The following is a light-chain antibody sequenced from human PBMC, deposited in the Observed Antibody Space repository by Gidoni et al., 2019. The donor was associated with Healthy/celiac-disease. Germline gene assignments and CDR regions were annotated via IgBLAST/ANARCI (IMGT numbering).Light chain of an antibody. CDR2: DAS. V-gene: IGKV3-11*01. CDR1: QSVSSY. CDR3: QQRSNWPWT. Sequence: EIVLTQSPATLSLSPGERATFSCRASQSVSSYLAWYQQEPRQAPRVLIYDASNRATGIPARFSGSGSGTDFTLTISSLEPEDFAVYYCQQRSNWPWTFGQGTKVEIK. J-gene: IGKJ1*01.